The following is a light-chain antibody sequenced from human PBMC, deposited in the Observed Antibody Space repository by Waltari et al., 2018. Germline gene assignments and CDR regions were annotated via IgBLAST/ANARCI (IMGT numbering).Light chain of an antibody. J-gene: IGLJ3*02. V-gene: IGLV1-44*01. CDR1: SSTVGTNV. Sequence: QSVLTQPPSVSGTPGQRVTIACSGSSSTVGTNVVNWYQQLPGKAPKLLIYRNGLRPSGVPDRFSGSKSGTSASLAISGLQSDDEADYYCAAWDDSLNGWWVYGGGTKVTVL. CDR3: AAWDDSLNGWWV. CDR2: RNG.